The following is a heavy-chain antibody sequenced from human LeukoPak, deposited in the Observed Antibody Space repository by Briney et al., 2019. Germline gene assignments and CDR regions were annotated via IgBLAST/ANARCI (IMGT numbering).Heavy chain of an antibody. CDR3: ARVGDSATYFDY. CDR1: GGSISSYY. J-gene: IGHJ4*02. D-gene: IGHD2-21*02. CDR2: ILTGGST. Sequence: SETLSLTCTVSGGSISSYYWSWIRQPAGKGLEWIGRILTGGSTNYNPSLKSRVTMSGDRSKNQFSLKLSSVTAADTAVYYCARVGDSATYFDYWGQGTLVTVSS. V-gene: IGHV4-4*07.